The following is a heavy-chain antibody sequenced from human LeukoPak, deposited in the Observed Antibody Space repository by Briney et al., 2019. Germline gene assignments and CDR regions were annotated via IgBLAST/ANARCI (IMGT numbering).Heavy chain of an antibody. CDR3: ARVTRTYYFSFDI. D-gene: IGHD3/OR15-3a*01. CDR1: GFTFSSHN. J-gene: IGHJ3*02. CDR2: ISASSSTV. V-gene: IGHV3-48*02. Sequence: PGGSLRLSCAASGFTFSSHNMNWVRQAPEKGLEWVSYISASSSTVFYADSVEGRFTISRDNAKNSLYLQLNSLRDEDTAVYYCARVTRTYYFSFDIWGQGTMVTVSS.